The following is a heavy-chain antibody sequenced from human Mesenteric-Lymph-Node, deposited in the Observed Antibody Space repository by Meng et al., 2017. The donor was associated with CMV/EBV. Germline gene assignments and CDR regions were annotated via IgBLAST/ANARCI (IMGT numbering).Heavy chain of an antibody. Sequence: CTDSSGSLNNRGDYWSWIRHHPGKGLEWIGYSYHTGRTYYNASLKSRLTMSVETSKSQFYLKLSSVTAADTAVYYCARDLAGRRYFDPWGRGTLVTVSS. V-gene: IGHV4-31*03. CDR2: SYHTGRT. CDR1: SGSLNNRGDY. CDR3: ARDLAGRRYFDP. J-gene: IGHJ2*01.